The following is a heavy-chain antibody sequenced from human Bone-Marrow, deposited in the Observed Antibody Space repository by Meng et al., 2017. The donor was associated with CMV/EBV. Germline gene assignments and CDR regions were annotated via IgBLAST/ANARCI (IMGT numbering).Heavy chain of an antibody. D-gene: IGHD3-3*01. CDR3: ARDRLKTIFGFDT. V-gene: IGHV1-46*01. CDR1: GYTFTSYY. J-gene: IGHJ5*02. CDR2: INPSGGST. Sequence: ASLQVSCNASGYTFTSYYMHWVRQAPGHGLEWMGIINPSGGSTSYAQKFQGRVTMTRDSSTSTVYMELSSLRSEDTAVYYCARDRLKTIFGFDTWGQGTLVTVSS.